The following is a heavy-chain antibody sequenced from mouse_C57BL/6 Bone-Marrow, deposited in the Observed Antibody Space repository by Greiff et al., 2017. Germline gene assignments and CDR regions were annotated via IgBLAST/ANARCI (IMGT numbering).Heavy chain of an antibody. CDR3: ARGDYGRFAY. CDR2: IYPGSGST. J-gene: IGHJ3*01. CDR1: GYTFTSYW. Sequence: QVQLQQSGAELVKPGASVKMSCKASGYTFTSYWITWVKQRPGQGLEWIGDIYPGSGSTNYNEKFKSKATLTVDTSSSTAYMQLSSLASEDAAVYYCARGDYGRFAYWGQGTLVTVSA. D-gene: IGHD1-1*01. V-gene: IGHV1-55*01.